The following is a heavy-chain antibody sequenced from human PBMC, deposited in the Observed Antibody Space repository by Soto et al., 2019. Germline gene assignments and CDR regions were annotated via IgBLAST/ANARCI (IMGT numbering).Heavy chain of an antibody. CDR3: ARYGTSPILTGYYFDY. CDR2: ISSSGSTL. CDR1: GFTFSDYY. V-gene: IGHV3-11*01. J-gene: IGHJ4*02. Sequence: GGSLRLSCAASGFTFSDYYMSWIRQATGKGLERVSYISSSGSTLYYAASVKGRFTISRYNAKNSLYLQINSLRAEDAAVYDCARYGTSPILTGYYFDYWGQGPLVTVSA. D-gene: IGHD3-9*01.